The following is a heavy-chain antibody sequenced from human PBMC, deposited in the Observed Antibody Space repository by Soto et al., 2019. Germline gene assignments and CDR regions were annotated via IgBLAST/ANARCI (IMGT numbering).Heavy chain of an antibody. CDR1: GFTFDRYA. V-gene: IGHV3-48*02. CDR3: ARDHRWAFDY. Sequence: EVQLVESGGGLVQPGGYLRLSCVASGFTFDRYAMNWVRQAPGKGLEWLSWIRPDSATVEYSDSVTGRFTMSRDDAKNLLNLQMNSLKDEDTAVYYGARDHRWAFDYWGQGTRVTVTS. CDR2: IRPDSATV. D-gene: IGHD3-16*01. J-gene: IGHJ4*02.